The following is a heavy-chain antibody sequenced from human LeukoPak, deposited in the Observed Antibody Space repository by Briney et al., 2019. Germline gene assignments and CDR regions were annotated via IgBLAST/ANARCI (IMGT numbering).Heavy chain of an antibody. CDR1: GFTFSSYS. CDR2: ISSGSSFT. J-gene: IGHJ4*02. Sequence: GGSLRLSCAASGFTFSSYSMNWVRQAPGKGLEWVSSISSGSSFTYYADSVKGRFTISRDNAKNSLYLQMNSLRTEDTAVYYCARDPPTYYDILTGHLDYWGQGTLVTVSS. D-gene: IGHD3-9*01. CDR3: ARDPPTYYDILTGHLDY. V-gene: IGHV3-21*01.